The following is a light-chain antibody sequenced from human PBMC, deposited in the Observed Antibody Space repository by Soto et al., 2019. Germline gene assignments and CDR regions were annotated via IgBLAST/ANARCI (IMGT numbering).Light chain of an antibody. CDR3: QQSYSTTWA. V-gene: IGKV1-27*01. J-gene: IGKJ1*01. Sequence: DIQMTQSPSSLSASVGVRFTITCRASQVIANYLSWYQQKPGKVPKLLIDAASTLEPGVPSRFSGSGFGTDFTLSISSLQPEDFATYSCQQSYSTTWAFGQGTKVDI. CDR1: QVIANY. CDR2: AAS.